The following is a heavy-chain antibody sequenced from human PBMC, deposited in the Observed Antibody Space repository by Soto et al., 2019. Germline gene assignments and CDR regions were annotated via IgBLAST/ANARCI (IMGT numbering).Heavy chain of an antibody. D-gene: IGHD3-3*01. V-gene: IGHV1-24*01. CDR1: GYTLTELS. CDR3: ATHGGFRFLEWPLYYYGMDV. J-gene: IGHJ6*02. Sequence: QVQLVQSGAEVKKPGASVKVSCKVSGYTLTELSMHGVRQAPGKVLQWMGGFDPEDGETIYAQKFQGIVTMTEDTSTDAAYVEASSLRSEATAVAYCATHGGFRFLEWPLYYYGMDVWGQGTTVTVSS. CDR2: FDPEDGET.